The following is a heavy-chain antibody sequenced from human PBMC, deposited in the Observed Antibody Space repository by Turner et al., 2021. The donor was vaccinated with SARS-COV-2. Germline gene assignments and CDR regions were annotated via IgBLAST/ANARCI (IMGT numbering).Heavy chain of an antibody. CDR1: GYTFTSYY. V-gene: IGHV1-46*01. J-gene: IGHJ6*02. CDR3: ARDIVLVPAAYGMDV. D-gene: IGHD2-2*01. CDR2: INRSGGST. Sequence: VQLVQSGAEVTKPGASVRVSCKASGYTFTSYYMHWVQQAPGQGLEWMGIINRSGGSTSYAQKFQGRVTMTRDTSTSTVYMELSSLRSEDTAVYYCARDIVLVPAAYGMDVWGQGTTVTVSS.